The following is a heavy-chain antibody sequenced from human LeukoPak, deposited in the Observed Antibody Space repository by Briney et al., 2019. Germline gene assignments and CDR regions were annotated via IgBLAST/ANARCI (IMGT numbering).Heavy chain of an antibody. CDR3: ARFYSGYGNYYYYMDV. D-gene: IGHD5-12*01. V-gene: IGHV1-2*02. J-gene: IGHJ6*03. Sequence: GASVKVSCKASGYNFTGYYLHWVRQAPGQGLEWMGWINPNTGGTNYAQKFQGRVTMTRDTSISTAYMGLSRLRSDDTAVYYCARFYSGYGNYYYYMDVWGKGTTVTVSS. CDR1: GYNFTGYY. CDR2: INPNTGGT.